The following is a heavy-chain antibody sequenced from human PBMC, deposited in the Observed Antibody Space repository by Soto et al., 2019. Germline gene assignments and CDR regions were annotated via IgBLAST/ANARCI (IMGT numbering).Heavy chain of an antibody. D-gene: IGHD3-10*01. V-gene: IGHV1-69*13. J-gene: IGHJ4*02. CDR2: IIPIFGTA. Sequence: SVKVSCKASGGTFSSYAISWVRQAPGQGLEWMGGIIPIFGTANYAQKFQGRVTITADESTSTAYMELSSLRSEDTAVYYCAREPIVDYGSGSYSDYWGQGTLVTVSS. CDR3: AREPIVDYGSGSYSDY. CDR1: GGTFSSYA.